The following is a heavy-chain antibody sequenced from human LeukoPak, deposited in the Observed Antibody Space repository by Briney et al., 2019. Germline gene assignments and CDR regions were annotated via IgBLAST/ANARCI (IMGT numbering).Heavy chain of an antibody. J-gene: IGHJ4*02. D-gene: IGHD1-26*01. CDR2: ISSSSNTI. Sequence: GGSLRLSCAASGFTFSSYSMNWVRQAPGKGLDWVSYISSSSNTIYYADSVKGRFTISRDNAKNSLYLQMNSLRAEDTAVYYCARDEEWELLLGAFDYWGQGTLVTVSS. CDR3: ARDEEWELLLGAFDY. CDR1: GFTFSSYS. V-gene: IGHV3-48*01.